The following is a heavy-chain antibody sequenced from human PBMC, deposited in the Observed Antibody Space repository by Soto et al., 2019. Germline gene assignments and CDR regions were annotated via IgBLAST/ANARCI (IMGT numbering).Heavy chain of an antibody. CDR1: GYTCIVYV. CDR3: AREMVRGVGSDY. V-gene: IGHV1-18*01. J-gene: IGHJ4*02. D-gene: IGHD3-10*01. Sequence: GASMKVSFSASGYTCIVYVISWVRQAPGQGLEWMGWISTYNGNTKYAQKLQGRVTMTTDTSTSTAYMELRSLRSDDTAVFYCAREMVRGVGSDYWGQGT. CDR2: ISTYNGNT.